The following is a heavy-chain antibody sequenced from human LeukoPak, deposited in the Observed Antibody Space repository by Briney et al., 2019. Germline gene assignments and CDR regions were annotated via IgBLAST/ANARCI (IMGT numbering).Heavy chain of an antibody. Sequence: ASVKVSCKASGGTFSSYAISWVRQAPGQGLEWMGRIIPILGIANYAQKFQGRVTITADKSTSTAYMELSSLRSEDTAVYYCARGETYCSSTSCYTGNWFDPWGQGTLVTASS. CDR1: GGTFSSYA. J-gene: IGHJ5*02. D-gene: IGHD2-2*02. CDR2: IIPILGIA. CDR3: ARGETYCSSTSCYTGNWFDP. V-gene: IGHV1-69*04.